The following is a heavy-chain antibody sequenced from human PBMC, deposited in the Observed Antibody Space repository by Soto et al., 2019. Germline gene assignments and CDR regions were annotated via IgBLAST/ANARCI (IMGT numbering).Heavy chain of an antibody. V-gene: IGHV3-33*01. CDR3: ARSPGYSSGWLDY. Sequence: GGSLRLSCAASGFTFSSYSMHWVRQAPGKGLERVAVIWYDGSINYYADSVNGRFTISSDNSKNTLYLQMNSLRAEDTAVYYCARSPGYSSGWLDYWGQGTLVTVSS. CDR2: IWYDGSIN. D-gene: IGHD6-19*01. J-gene: IGHJ4*02. CDR1: GFTFSSYS.